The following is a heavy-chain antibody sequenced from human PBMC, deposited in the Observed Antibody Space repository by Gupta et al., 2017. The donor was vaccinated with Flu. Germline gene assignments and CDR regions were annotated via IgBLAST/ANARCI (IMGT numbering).Heavy chain of an antibody. CDR1: GLTFVNYA. CDR3: AKGRTNAGASYDS. Sequence: VHLSQSGGGLAQRGGSLRLSCAASGLTFVNYAMSWVRQAPGKGLEWISGISSSGDDTQYAGSVEGRFTISRDNSKSTLYLEMNRLRVEDTAVYFCAKGRTNAGASYDSWGQGDLVTISS. V-gene: IGHV3-23*01. CDR2: ISSSGDDT. J-gene: IGHJ4*02. D-gene: IGHD3-16*01.